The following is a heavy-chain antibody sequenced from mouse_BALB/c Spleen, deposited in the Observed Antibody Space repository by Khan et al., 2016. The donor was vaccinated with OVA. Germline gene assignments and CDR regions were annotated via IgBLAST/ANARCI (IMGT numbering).Heavy chain of an antibody. J-gene: IGHJ4*01. CDR2: IYPGDGDT. Sequence: QVQLKQSGAELARPGASVTLSCKVTGYTFTSYWMQWVKQRPGQGLEWIGAIYPGDGDTRYTQKFKGKATLTADTSSSTAYMQLSSLASEDSAVSYCASGIPYYYAIDYWGQGTSVTVSS. CDR1: GYTFTSYW. CDR3: ASGIPYYYAIDY. V-gene: IGHV1-87*01.